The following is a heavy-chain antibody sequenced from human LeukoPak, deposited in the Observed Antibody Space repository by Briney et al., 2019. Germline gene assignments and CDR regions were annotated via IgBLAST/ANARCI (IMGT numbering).Heavy chain of an antibody. J-gene: IGHJ4*02. CDR1: GGSISSYY. V-gene: IGHV4-4*07. CDR2: IYTSGST. Sequence: SETLSLTCTVSGGSISSYYWSWIRQPAGKGLEWIGRIYTSGSTNYNPSLKSRVTMSVDTPKNQFSLKLSSVTAADTAVYYCARGGRYNWNDVAGYYFDYWGQGTLVTVSS. D-gene: IGHD1-20*01. CDR3: ARGGRYNWNDVAGYYFDY.